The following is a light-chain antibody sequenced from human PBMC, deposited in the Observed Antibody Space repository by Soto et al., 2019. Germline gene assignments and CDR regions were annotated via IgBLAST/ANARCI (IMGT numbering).Light chain of an antibody. J-gene: IGKJ1*01. CDR3: QQYGTSPGT. CDR2: GTS. Sequence: EIVLTQSPGSLSLSPGERATLSCRASQSVNSNLAWYQQKLGQAPRLLIYGTSSRATGVPDRFSGSGSGTDFTLTISRLEPEDFAVYYCQQYGTSPGTFGQGTKVDIK. V-gene: IGKV3-20*01. CDR1: QSVNSN.